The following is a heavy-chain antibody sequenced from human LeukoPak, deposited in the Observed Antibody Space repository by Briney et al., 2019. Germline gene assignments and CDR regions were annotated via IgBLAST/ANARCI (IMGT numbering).Heavy chain of an antibody. Sequence: SETLSLTCAVSGGSISSSNWWSWVRQPPGKGLEWIGYIYYSGSTYYNPSLKSRVTISVDTSKNQFSLKLSSVTAADTAVYYCARLATLSYYYYGMDVWGQGTTVTVSS. D-gene: IGHD2-15*01. CDR2: IYYSGST. CDR1: GGSISSSNW. CDR3: ARLATLSYYYYGMDV. V-gene: IGHV4-30-4*01. J-gene: IGHJ6*02.